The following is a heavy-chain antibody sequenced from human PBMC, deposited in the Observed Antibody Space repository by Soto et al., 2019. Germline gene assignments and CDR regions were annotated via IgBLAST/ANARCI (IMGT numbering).Heavy chain of an antibody. CDR3: ARDAGAYCSGGSCYSSPHNWFDP. V-gene: IGHV4-61*01. CDR2: TYYSGST. D-gene: IGHD2-15*01. CDR1: GGSVSSGSYY. Sequence: SETLSLTCTVSGGSVSSGSYYWSWIRQPPGKGLEWIGYTYYSGSTNYNPSLKSRVTVSVDTSKNQFSLKLSSVTAADTAVYYCARDAGAYCSGGSCYSSPHNWFDPWGQGTLVTVSS. J-gene: IGHJ5*02.